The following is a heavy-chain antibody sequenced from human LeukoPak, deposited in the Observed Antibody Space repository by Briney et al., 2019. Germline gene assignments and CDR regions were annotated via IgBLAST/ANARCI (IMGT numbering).Heavy chain of an antibody. CDR2: IYTSGST. D-gene: IGHD3-9*01. V-gene: IGHV4-61*02. CDR1: GGSISSGSYY. Sequence: PSETLSLTCTVSGGSISSGSYYWSWIRQPAGEGLEWIGRIYTSGSTNYNPSLKSRVTISVDTSKNQFSLKLSSVTAADTAVYYCARSGTGYYDIGGPPYYYYYMDVWGKGTTVTVSS. CDR3: ARSGTGYYDIGGPPYYYYYMDV. J-gene: IGHJ6*03.